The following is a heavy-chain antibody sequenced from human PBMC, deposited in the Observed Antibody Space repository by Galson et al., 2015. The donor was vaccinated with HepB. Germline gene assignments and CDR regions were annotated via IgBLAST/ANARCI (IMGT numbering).Heavy chain of an antibody. CDR3: AARSSGLPFY. CDR2: IKQDGSEK. J-gene: IGHJ4*02. CDR1: ELSFSRYW. D-gene: IGHD2-15*01. V-gene: IGHV3-7*03. Sequence: SLRLSCAASELSFSRYWMIWVRQAPGKGLVWVANIKQDGSEKYYVDSVMGRFTISRDNAKNSLYLQMNSLRAEDTAVYYCAARSSGLPFYWGQGTLVTVSS.